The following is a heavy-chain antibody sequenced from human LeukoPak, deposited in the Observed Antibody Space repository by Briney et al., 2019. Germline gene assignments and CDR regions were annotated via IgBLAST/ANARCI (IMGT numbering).Heavy chain of an antibody. CDR2: IRKDSSEL. J-gene: IGHJ4*02. Sequence: PGGSLRLSCVASGFTFSDCSLNWVRQAPGKGLEWLSSIRKDSSELFYADSVRGRFTISRDNAKNSLYLQMNSLRVEDTAVYYCAKDLQQLEAFDSWGQGTLVTVSS. V-gene: IGHV3-21*01. D-gene: IGHD1-1*01. CDR3: AKDLQQLEAFDS. CDR1: GFTFSDCS.